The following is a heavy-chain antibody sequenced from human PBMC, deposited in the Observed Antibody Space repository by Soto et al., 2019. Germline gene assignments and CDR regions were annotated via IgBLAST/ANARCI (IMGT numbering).Heavy chain of an antibody. D-gene: IGHD2-15*01. CDR3: ARGQAATPLDWFDP. Sequence: QVQLVESGGGVVQPGRSLRLSCAASGFTFSSYGMHWVRQAPGKGLEWVAVIWYDGSNKYYADSVKGRFTISRDNSKNTLYLQMNSLRAEDTAVYYCARGQAATPLDWFDPWGQGTLVTVSS. CDR2: IWYDGSNK. CDR1: GFTFSSYG. V-gene: IGHV3-33*01. J-gene: IGHJ5*02.